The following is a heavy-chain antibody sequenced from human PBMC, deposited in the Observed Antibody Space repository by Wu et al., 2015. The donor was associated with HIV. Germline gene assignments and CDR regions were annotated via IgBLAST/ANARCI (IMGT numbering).Heavy chain of an antibody. Sequence: QVQLVQSGAEVKKPGASVKVSCKASGYTFTGYYIHWVRQAPGQGLEWMGWINSNSGGTNYAQKFQGRVTMTRDTSISTVYMELSRLRSDDTAVYYCARHFYGSGPDPFDIWGQGTMVTVSS. J-gene: IGHJ3*02. CDR1: GYTFTGYY. V-gene: IGHV1-2*02. CDR3: ARHFYGSGPDPFDI. CDR2: INSNSGGT. D-gene: IGHD3-10*01.